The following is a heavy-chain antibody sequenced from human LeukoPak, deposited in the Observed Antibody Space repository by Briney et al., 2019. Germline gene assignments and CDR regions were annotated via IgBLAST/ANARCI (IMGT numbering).Heavy chain of an antibody. D-gene: IGHD4-17*01. CDR3: ARDYYGDYYFDF. J-gene: IGHJ4*02. CDR2: ISSSSSYM. V-gene: IGHV3-21*01. Sequence: GSLRLSCVASGFTFTSYTMNWVRQAPGKGLEWVSSISSSSSYMYYADSVKGRFTISRGNAKNSLYLQMDSLRAEDTAVYYCARDYYGDYYFDFWGQGTLVTVSS. CDR1: GFTFTSYT.